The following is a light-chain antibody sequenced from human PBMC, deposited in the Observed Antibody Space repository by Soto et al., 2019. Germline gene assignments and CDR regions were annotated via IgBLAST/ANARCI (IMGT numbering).Light chain of an antibody. CDR2: DVS. Sequence: QSALTQPASVSGSPGPSITISCTGTSSDVCGYNYVSWYQQHPGKAPKLMIYDVSNRPSGVSNRFSGSKSGNTASLTISGLQAEDEADYYCSSYTSSSTYVFGTGTKLPVL. CDR1: SSDVCGYNY. J-gene: IGLJ1*01. V-gene: IGLV2-14*01. CDR3: SSYTSSSTYV.